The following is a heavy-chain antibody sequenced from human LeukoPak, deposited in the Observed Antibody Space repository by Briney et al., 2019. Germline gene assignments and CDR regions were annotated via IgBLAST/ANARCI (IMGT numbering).Heavy chain of an antibody. V-gene: IGHV4-34*01. CDR1: GGSFSGYY. J-gene: IGHJ4*02. CDR2: INHSGST. D-gene: IGHD3-10*01. CDR3: ARSTTVVRGVMD. Sequence: SGTLSLTCAVYGGSFSGYYRSWIRQPPGKGLEWIGEINHSGSTNYNPSLKSRVTISVDTSKNQFSLKLSSVTAADTAVYYCARSTTVVRGVMDWGQGTLVTVSS.